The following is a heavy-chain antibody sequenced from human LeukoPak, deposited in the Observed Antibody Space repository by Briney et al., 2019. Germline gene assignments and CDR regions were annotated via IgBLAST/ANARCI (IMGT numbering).Heavy chain of an antibody. Sequence: GGSLRLSCAASGFSVSTNYMAWGRQAPGKGLEWVSIMYSGGATYYVDSVKGRFTLSRDTSKNTLFLQMNSLRAEDTAVYFCARYSFQFTNSPLYHDAFDIRGQGMMVTVSS. CDR3: ARYSFQFTNSPLYHDAFDI. J-gene: IGHJ3*02. CDR1: GFSVSTNY. V-gene: IGHV3-66*01. CDR2: MYSGGAT. D-gene: IGHD2-2*01.